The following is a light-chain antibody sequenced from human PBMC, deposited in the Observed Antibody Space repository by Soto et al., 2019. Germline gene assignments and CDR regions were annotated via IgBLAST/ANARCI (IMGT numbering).Light chain of an antibody. Sequence: EIVLTQSPGTLSLSPGERATLSCRASQSVSSSYLAWYQQKPGQAPRLLIYGASSRATGIPDRFSGSGSGTDFTLTISRLEPEDFAVYYCQQYGNSWTFGQGTKVDNK. CDR1: QSVSSSY. V-gene: IGKV3-20*01. CDR2: GAS. CDR3: QQYGNSWT. J-gene: IGKJ1*01.